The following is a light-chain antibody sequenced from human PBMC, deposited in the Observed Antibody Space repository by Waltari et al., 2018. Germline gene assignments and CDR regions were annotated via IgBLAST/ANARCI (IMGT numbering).Light chain of an antibody. Sequence: DIVMTQSPDSLAVSLGDRATIHCKSNQSLLYKSKQKDYLTWYQKKPGQPPNLLIYWASTRESGVPDRVSGSGSGTDFTLTINNLQPEDVATYYCQQYYSDPFTFGPGTMVDIK. J-gene: IGKJ3*01. V-gene: IGKV4-1*01. CDR2: WAS. CDR1: QSLLYKSKQKDY. CDR3: QQYYSDPFT.